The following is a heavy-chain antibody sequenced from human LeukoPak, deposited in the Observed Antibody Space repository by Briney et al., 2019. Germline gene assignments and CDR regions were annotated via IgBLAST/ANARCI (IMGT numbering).Heavy chain of an antibody. CDR2: IRYDGSNK. CDR1: GFTFSSYG. V-gene: IGHV3-30*02. J-gene: IGHJ4*02. Sequence: PGGSLRLSCAASGFTFSSYGMHWVRQAPGKRLEWVAFIRYDGSNKYYADSVKGRFTISRDNSKNTLYLQMNSLRAEDTAVYYCARDGYDFWSDYPTTLDYWGQGTLVTVSS. D-gene: IGHD3-3*01. CDR3: ARDGYDFWSDYPTTLDY.